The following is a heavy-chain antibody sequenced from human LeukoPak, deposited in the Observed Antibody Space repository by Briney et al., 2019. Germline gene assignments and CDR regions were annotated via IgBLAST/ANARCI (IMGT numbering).Heavy chain of an antibody. J-gene: IGHJ5*02. CDR1: GGSVSSTSYH. Sequence: PSETLSLTCTVSGGSVSSTSYHWAWLRQPPGTGPEWIGNIYYSGNTYYNPSLKSRVTISVDTSKNQFSLKLSSVTAADTAVYYCARREGQFDPWGQGTLVTVSS. CDR2: IYYSGNT. D-gene: IGHD1-26*01. CDR3: ARREGQFDP. V-gene: IGHV4-39*01.